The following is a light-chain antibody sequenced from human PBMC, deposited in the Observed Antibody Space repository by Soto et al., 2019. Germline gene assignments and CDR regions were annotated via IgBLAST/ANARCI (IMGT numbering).Light chain of an antibody. Sequence: ELVMTQSPATLSVSPGERATLSCRASQSVSSNLAWYQQKPGQAPRLLIYGASTRATGIPARFSGSGSGTEFTLTISSLQSEDFAVYYCQQYNNWPRITCGQGTRLEIK. CDR1: QSVSSN. CDR2: GAS. V-gene: IGKV3-15*01. J-gene: IGKJ5*01. CDR3: QQYNNWPRIT.